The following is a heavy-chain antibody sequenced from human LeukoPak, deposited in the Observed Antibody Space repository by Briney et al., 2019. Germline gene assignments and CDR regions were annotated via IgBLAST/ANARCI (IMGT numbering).Heavy chain of an antibody. CDR2: INPSTGDT. J-gene: IGHJ5*02. CDR1: GYTLTELS. D-gene: IGHD2-8*01. CDR3: VREKNGWFDP. V-gene: IGHV1-18*01. Sequence: ASVKVSCKVSGYTLTELSLHWVRQAPGQGLEWMGWINPSTGDTSFAQRFRDRVTMTTDTSTTTAYMEVRSLRSDDTAVYYCVREKNGWFDPWGQGTLVTVSS.